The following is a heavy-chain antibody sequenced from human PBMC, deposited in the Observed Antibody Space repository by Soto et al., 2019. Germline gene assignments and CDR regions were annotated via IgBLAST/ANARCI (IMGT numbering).Heavy chain of an antibody. CDR1: GFTFSNFA. D-gene: IGHD5-12*01. CDR2: ISGSGGST. J-gene: IGHJ4*02. Sequence: EVQLSQSGGGLVQPGGSLRLSCAASGFTFSNFAMRWVRQAPGKGLEWVSEISGSGGSTYYAESVKGRFTISRDNSKNTLFLQMNSLRVEDTAVYYCAKDIVAVGGYETFDFWGQGTMVTVSS. CDR3: AKDIVAVGGYETFDF. V-gene: IGHV3-23*01.